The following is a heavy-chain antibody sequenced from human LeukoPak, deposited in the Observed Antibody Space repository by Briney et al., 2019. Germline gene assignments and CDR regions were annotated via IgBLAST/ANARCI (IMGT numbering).Heavy chain of an antibody. Sequence: PGGSLRLSCAASGFTFSSYWMSWVRQAPGKGLEWVANIKQDGSEKYYVDSVKGRFTISRDNAKNSLYLQMNSLRAEDTAVYYCAREGCSGGSCYSGGGYSDYRGQGTLVTVSS. CDR2: IKQDGSEK. CDR3: AREGCSGGSCYSGGGYSDY. CDR1: GFTFSSYW. J-gene: IGHJ4*02. V-gene: IGHV3-7*03. D-gene: IGHD2-15*01.